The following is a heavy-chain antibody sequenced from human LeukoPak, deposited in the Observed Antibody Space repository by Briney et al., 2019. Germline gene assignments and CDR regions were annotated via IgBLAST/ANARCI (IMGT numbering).Heavy chain of an antibody. D-gene: IGHD5-18*01. V-gene: IGHV3-23*01. CDR1: GFTFSSYA. J-gene: IGHJ4*02. CDR2: ISGSGVST. Sequence: GGSLRLSCAASGFTFSSYAMSWVRQAPGKGLEWVSAISGSGVSTYYADSVKGRFTISRDNSKNTLYLQMNSLRAEDTAVYYCATEVGSSYDFFQTYFDSWGQGTLVTVSS. CDR3: ATEVGSSYDFFQTYFDS.